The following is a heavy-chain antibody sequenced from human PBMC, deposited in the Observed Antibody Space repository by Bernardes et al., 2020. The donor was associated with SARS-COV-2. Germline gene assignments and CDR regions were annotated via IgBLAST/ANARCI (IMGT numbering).Heavy chain of an antibody. D-gene: IGHD3-10*01. V-gene: IGHV3-33*01. CDR2: IWYDGSNK. Sequence: GGSLRLSCAASGFTFSSYGMHWVRQAPGQGLAWVAVIWYDGSNKYYADSVKGRFTISRDNSKNTLYLQMNSLRAEDTAVYYCARVGGFGELPGFDYWGQGTLVTVSS. J-gene: IGHJ4*02. CDR3: ARVGGFGELPGFDY. CDR1: GFTFSSYG.